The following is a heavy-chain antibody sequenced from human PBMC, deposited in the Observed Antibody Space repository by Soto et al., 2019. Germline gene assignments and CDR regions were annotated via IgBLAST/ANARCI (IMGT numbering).Heavy chain of an antibody. V-gene: IGHV1-46*03. CDR3: ARDPGIAVAGTSWFDP. CDR2: INPSGGST. J-gene: IGHJ5*02. Sequence: QVQLVQSGAEVKKPGASVKVSCKASGYTFTSYYMHWVRQAPGQGLEWMGIINPSGGSTRYTKKFPGRVTMARDTSTSTVYMELSSLRSEDTAVYYCARDPGIAVAGTSWFDPWGQGTLVTVSS. D-gene: IGHD6-19*01. CDR1: GYTFTSYY.